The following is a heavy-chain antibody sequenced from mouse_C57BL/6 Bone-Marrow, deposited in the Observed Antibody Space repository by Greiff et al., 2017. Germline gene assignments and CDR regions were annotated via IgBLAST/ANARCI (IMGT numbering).Heavy chain of an antibody. CDR2: IDPENGDT. V-gene: IGHV14-4*01. D-gene: IGHD2-12*01. CDR3: TTRADDSHFDY. CDR1: GFNIKDDY. J-gene: IGHJ2*01. Sequence: EVQLQQSGAELVRPGASVKLSCTASGFNIKDDYMHWVKQRPEQGLEWIGWIDPENGDTEYASKFQGKATITADTSSNTAYLQHSSLTSEDTAVYYWTTRADDSHFDYWGQGTTLTVSS.